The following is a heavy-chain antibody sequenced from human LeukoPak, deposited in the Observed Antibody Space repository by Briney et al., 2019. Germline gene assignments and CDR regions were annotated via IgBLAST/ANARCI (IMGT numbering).Heavy chain of an antibody. Sequence: GGSLRLSCAASGFTFSSYAMSWVRQAPGKGLEWVSTISASGGSTYYADSVKGRFTISRDDSKNTLYLQPNSLRAEDTAVYSCAREGYYDGVKGYFDYWGQGTLVTVSS. CDR1: GFTFSSYA. D-gene: IGHD3-22*01. CDR2: ISASGGST. V-gene: IGHV3-23*01. CDR3: AREGYYDGVKGYFDY. J-gene: IGHJ4*02.